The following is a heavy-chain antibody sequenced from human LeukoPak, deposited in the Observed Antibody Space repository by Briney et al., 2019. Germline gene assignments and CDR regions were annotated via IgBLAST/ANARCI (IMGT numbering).Heavy chain of an antibody. D-gene: IGHD2-21*02. CDR2: ICYSGST. CDR3: ETEVYCGGDCYHDY. Sequence: SETLSLTCTVSGGSVSSSSYYWGWIRQPPGKGLEWIGSICYSGSTYYNPSLKSRVTISVHTSKNQFSLKLSSVTAADTAVYYCETEVYCGGDCYHDYWGQGTLVTVSS. CDR1: GGSVSSSSYY. V-gene: IGHV4-39*01. J-gene: IGHJ4*02.